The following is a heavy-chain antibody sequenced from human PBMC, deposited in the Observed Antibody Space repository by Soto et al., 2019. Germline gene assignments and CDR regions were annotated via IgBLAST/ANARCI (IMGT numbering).Heavy chain of an antibody. D-gene: IGHD1-7*01. CDR3: ARLSITGTYGFDY. CDR2: INPSGGST. J-gene: IGHJ4*02. V-gene: IGHV1-46*01. Sequence: GASVKVSFKASGYTFTSYFMRWVRQAPGQGLEWMGRINPSGGSTNYAQKFQGRVTMTRDTSTSTAYMELRSLRSDDTAVYYCARLSITGTYGFDYWGQGALVTVSS. CDR1: GYTFTSYF.